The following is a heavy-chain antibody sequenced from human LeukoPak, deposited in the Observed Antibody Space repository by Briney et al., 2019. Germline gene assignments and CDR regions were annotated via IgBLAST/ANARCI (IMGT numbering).Heavy chain of an antibody. CDR2: MYYDGVSK. Sequence: GGSLRLSCAASGFTFSSYGMHWVRQAPGKGLEWVAVMYYDGVSKYYADSVKGRFTISRGNSMNTLYLQMNSLRAEDTAVYFCARDLYCSGGSCLYFDYWGQGTLVTVSS. J-gene: IGHJ4*02. CDR3: ARDLYCSGGSCLYFDY. V-gene: IGHV3-33*01. D-gene: IGHD2-15*01. CDR1: GFTFSSYG.